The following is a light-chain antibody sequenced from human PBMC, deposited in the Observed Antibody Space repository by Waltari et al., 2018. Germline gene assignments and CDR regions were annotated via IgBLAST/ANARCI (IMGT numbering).Light chain of an antibody. CDR2: DAS. Sequence: EIVLTQSPGPLPLSPGERATLSCRASQSVSRTLAWYQQKPGQSPRLLIYDASTRATGIADRCSGSGSGTDFSLTISRLEPEDFAVYDCQKYVTLPATFGQGTKVEIK. V-gene: IGKV3-20*01. J-gene: IGKJ1*01. CDR1: QSVSRT. CDR3: QKYVTLPAT.